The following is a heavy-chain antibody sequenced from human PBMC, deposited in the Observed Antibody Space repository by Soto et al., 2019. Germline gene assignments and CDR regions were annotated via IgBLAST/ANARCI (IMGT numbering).Heavy chain of an antibody. Sequence: GGSLRLSCAASGFTFSNAWMSWVRQAPGKGLEWVGRIKSKTDGGTTDYAAPMKGRFTISRDDSKNTLYLQMNSLKTEDTAVYYCTTDRGGDPFDYWGQGTLVTVSS. V-gene: IGHV3-15*01. J-gene: IGHJ4*02. CDR3: TTDRGGDPFDY. D-gene: IGHD2-21*01. CDR2: IKSKTDGGTT. CDR1: GFTFSNAW.